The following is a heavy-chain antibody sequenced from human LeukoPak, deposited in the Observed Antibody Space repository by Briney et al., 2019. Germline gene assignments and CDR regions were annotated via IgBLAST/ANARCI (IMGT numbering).Heavy chain of an antibody. CDR2: IYDSGST. CDR1: GGSISSYY. V-gene: IGHV4-59*08. CDR3: ARSSLSSYSSRTCYDY. J-gene: IGHJ4*02. D-gene: IGHD6-13*01. Sequence: SETLSLTCTVSGGSISSYYWSWIRQPPGKRLEWIGYIYDSGSTNYNPSLDSRVTISVDTSKNQFSLKLSSVTAADTAVYYRARSSLSSYSSRTCYDYLGQGTLATVSS.